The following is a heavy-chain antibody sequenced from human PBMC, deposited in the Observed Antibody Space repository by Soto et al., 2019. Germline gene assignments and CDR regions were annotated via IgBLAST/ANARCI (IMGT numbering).Heavy chain of an antibody. Sequence: SETLSLTCTVSGGSVSSGSFYWSWIRQPPGKGLGWIGYIYYSGSTNYNPSLKSRVTISVDTSKNQLSLKLSSVTAADTAVYYCARGTRWTQFLPWFAPWGQGTLVTVSS. D-gene: IGHD1-1*01. V-gene: IGHV4-61*01. J-gene: IGHJ5*02. CDR1: GGSVSSGSFY. CDR3: ARGTRWTQFLPWFAP. CDR2: IYYSGST.